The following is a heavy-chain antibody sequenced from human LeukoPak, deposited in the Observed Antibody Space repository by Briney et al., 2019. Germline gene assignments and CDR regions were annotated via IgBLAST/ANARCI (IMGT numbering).Heavy chain of an antibody. CDR2: IYSGGST. CDR1: GFTVSSNY. Sequence: GGSLRLSCAASGFTVSSNYMSWVRQAPGKGLEWVSVIYSGGSTYYADSVKGRFTTSRDNSKNTLYLQMNSLRAEDTAVYYCASRCFYCSSTGCPDYGGKEPLVTVSS. D-gene: IGHD2-2*01. J-gene: IGHJ4*02. V-gene: IGHV3-53*01. CDR3: ASRCFYCSSTGCPDY.